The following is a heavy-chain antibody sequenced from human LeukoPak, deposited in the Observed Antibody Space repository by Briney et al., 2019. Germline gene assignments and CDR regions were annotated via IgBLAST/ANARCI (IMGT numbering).Heavy chain of an antibody. Sequence: GGSLRLSCTASGFTFGDYAMSWVRQAPGKGLEWVGFIRSKAYGGTTEYAASVKGRFTISRDDSKSIAYLQMNSLKTEDTAVYYCTLHITMVRGVIGAPSPYWGQGTLVTVSS. D-gene: IGHD3-10*01. CDR2: IRSKAYGGTT. J-gene: IGHJ4*02. V-gene: IGHV3-49*04. CDR3: TLHITMVRGVIGAPSPY. CDR1: GFTFGDYA.